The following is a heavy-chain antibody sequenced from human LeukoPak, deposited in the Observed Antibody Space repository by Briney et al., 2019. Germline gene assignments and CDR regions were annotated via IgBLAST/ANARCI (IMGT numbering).Heavy chain of an antibody. CDR3: ARSSRGHFHYYYYGMDA. Sequence: SVKVSCKASGGTFSSYAISWVRQAPGQGLEWMGGIIPIFGTANYAQNFQGRVTITADESTSTAYMELSSLRSEDTAVYYCARSSRGHFHYYYYGMDAWGQGTTVTVSS. V-gene: IGHV1-69*13. J-gene: IGHJ6*02. CDR1: GGTFSSYA. CDR2: IIPIFGTA. D-gene: IGHD6-25*01.